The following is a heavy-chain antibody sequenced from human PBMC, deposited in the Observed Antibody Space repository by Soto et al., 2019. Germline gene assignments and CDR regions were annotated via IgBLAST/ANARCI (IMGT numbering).Heavy chain of an antibody. CDR1: GFKFSSYD. CDR3: ARSPTRHPEPLWYFDI. D-gene: IGHD6-6*01. V-gene: IGHV3-13*01. Sequence: EVQLVESGGGLIQPGGSLRLSCAASGFKFSSYDMHWVRQVPGRGLDWVSGIATAGDTYYPGSVKGRFTISRDNAKNSLYLHMDSLRPGDTAVYYCARSPTRHPEPLWYFDIWGRGTLVTVSS. CDR2: IATAGDT. J-gene: IGHJ2*01.